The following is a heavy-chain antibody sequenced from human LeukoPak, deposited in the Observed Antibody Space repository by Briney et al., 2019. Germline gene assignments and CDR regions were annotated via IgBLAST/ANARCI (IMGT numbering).Heavy chain of an antibody. Sequence: PSETLSLTCTVSGDSISTSSSYWGWIRQPAGKGLEWIGRIYTSGSTNYNPSLKSRVTMSVDTSKNQFSLKLSSVTAADTAVYYCARDPGLAVAGYYYYYMDVWGKGTTVTISS. CDR1: GDSISTSSSY. V-gene: IGHV4-61*02. CDR2: IYTSGST. D-gene: IGHD6-19*01. CDR3: ARDPGLAVAGYYYYYMDV. J-gene: IGHJ6*03.